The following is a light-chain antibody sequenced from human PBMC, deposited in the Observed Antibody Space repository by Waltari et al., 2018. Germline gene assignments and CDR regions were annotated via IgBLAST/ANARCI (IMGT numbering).Light chain of an antibody. Sequence: EVVMTQSPATLSVFPGESATLSCRASQTVSSNLAWYQQRPGQAPRLLIFDASTRAPSVPARFSGSGSGTEFTLTIRSLQSEDSAVHYCQQYNRWPPITFGQGTRLEIK. CDR3: QQYNRWPPIT. CDR1: QTVSSN. J-gene: IGKJ5*01. CDR2: DAS. V-gene: IGKV3-15*01.